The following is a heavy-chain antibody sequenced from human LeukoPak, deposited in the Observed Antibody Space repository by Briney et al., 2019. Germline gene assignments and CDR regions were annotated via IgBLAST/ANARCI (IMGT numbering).Heavy chain of an antibody. CDR2: INHSGST. Sequence: SETLSLTCAVYGGSFSGYYWSWIRQPPGKGREGMGEINHSGSTNYNPSLKSRVTISVDTSKNQFSLKLSSVTAADTAVYYCARENKTPYYYDSSGYLRDWGQGTLVTVSS. CDR1: GGSFSGYY. V-gene: IGHV4-34*01. J-gene: IGHJ4*02. D-gene: IGHD3-22*01. CDR3: ARENKTPYYYDSSGYLRD.